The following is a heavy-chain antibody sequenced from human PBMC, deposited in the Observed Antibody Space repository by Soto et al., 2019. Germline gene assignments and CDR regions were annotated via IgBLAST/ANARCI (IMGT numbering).Heavy chain of an antibody. J-gene: IGHJ4*02. CDR1: GGSISSGGYY. Sequence: SETLSLTCAVSGGSISSGGYYWSWIRQHPGKGLEWIGYIYHSASTYYNPSLKSRVTISVDTSKNQFSLKLSSVTAEDTSVYYCAREERSSGWPFDYWGQGTLVTVSS. CDR2: IYHSAST. D-gene: IGHD6-19*01. CDR3: AREERSSGWPFDY. V-gene: IGHV4-31*11.